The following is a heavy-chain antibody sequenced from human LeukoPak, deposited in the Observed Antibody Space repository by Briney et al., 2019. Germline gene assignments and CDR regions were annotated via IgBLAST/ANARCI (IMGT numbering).Heavy chain of an antibody. V-gene: IGHV4-4*07. D-gene: IGHD3-3*01. Sequence: PSETLSLTCTVSGGSISSYYWSWIRQPAGKGLEWIGRIYTSGSTNYNPSLKSRVTMSVDTSKNQFSLKLSSVTAADTAVYYCARDRTSHYDFWSGYPGDVWGKGTTVTVSS. CDR2: IYTSGST. CDR1: GGSISSYY. J-gene: IGHJ6*04. CDR3: ARDRTSHYDFWSGYPGDV.